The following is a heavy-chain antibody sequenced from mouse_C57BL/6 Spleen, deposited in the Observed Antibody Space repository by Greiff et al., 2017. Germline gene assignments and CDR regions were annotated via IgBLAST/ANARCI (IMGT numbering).Heavy chain of an antibody. CDR2: INPKNGGT. V-gene: IGHV1-26*01. Sequence: VQLQQSGPELVKPGALVKISCKASGYTFTDYYMNWVKQSHGKSLEWIGDINPKNGGTSYNQKFKGKATLTVDKSSSTAYMELRSLTSEDSAVYYCARFYCSSYDWYFDVWGTGTTVTVSS. D-gene: IGHD1-1*01. CDR3: ARFYCSSYDWYFDV. J-gene: IGHJ1*03. CDR1: GYTFTDYY.